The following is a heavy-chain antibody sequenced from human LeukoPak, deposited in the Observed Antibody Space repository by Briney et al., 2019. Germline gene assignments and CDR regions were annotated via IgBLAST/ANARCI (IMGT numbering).Heavy chain of an antibody. CDR1: GFTFSSYA. CDR2: ISGRGDST. Sequence: GGSLRLSCAASGFTFSSYAMSWVRQAPGKGLEWVSGISGRGDSTYYADSVKGRFTISRDNSKNTLYLQMNSLRAKDTAVYYCTKDGGRTIMVVAASHYWGQGTLVTVSS. J-gene: IGHJ4*02. CDR3: TKDGGRTIMVVAASHY. D-gene: IGHD2-15*01. V-gene: IGHV3-23*01.